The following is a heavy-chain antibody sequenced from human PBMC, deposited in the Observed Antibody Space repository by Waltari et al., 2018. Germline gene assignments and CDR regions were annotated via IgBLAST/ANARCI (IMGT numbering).Heavy chain of an antibody. J-gene: IGHJ4*02. CDR2: ISYDGSNK. Sequence: QMQLVESGGGVVQPGRSLRLSCVASGFTFSSYAMHWVRQAPGKGLEWVAVISYDGSNKYYADSMKGRFTISRDNAKNTLYLQMNSLRVEDTAVYYCARDIWDYSSTSAADYWGQGTLVTVSS. CDR1: GFTFSSYA. V-gene: IGHV3-33*08. CDR3: ARDIWDYSSTSAADY. D-gene: IGHD2-2*01.